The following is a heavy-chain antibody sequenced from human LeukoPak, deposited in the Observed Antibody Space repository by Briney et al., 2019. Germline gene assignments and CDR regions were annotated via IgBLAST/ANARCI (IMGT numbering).Heavy chain of an antibody. CDR2: ISGYNGNT. J-gene: IGHJ3*02. Sequence: ASVKVSCKASGGTFSSYAITWVRQAPEQGLEWMGWISGYNGNTNYAQNLQGRVTMTTDTSTSTAYMELRSLRSDDTAVYYCARDHQAFDAFDIWGQGTMVTVSS. CDR3: ARDHQAFDAFDI. V-gene: IGHV1-18*01. CDR1: GGTFSSYA.